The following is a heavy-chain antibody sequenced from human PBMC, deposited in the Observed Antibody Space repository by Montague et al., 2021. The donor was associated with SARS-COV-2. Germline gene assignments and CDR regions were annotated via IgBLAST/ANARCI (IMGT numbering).Heavy chain of an antibody. J-gene: IGHJ6*02. D-gene: IGHD1-26*01. CDR3: ARDSRIVGATGGMDV. CDR1: GFTFSSYW. CDR2: IKPDGGEK. V-gene: IGHV3-7*03. Sequence: SLSLSFFASGFTFSSYWMSWVRQTPGKGLEWVANIKPDGGEKHYVDSVKGRFTISRDNAKNSLNLQMDSLRAEDTALYYCARDSRIVGATGGMDVWGQGTTVIVSS.